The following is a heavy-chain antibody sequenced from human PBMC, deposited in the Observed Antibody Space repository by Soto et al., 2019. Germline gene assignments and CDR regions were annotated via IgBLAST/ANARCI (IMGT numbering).Heavy chain of an antibody. Sequence: GGSXRLSCSSSGFTFSIYCMIWVRQAPGKGLEWVANIKQDGSEKYYVDSVKGRFTISRDNAKNSLYLQMNSLRAEDTAVYYCARLPFYCSGGSCYKALDYWGQGTQVTVSS. CDR3: ARLPFYCSGGSCYKALDY. CDR2: IKQDGSEK. J-gene: IGHJ4*02. V-gene: IGHV3-7*01. CDR1: GFTFSIYC. D-gene: IGHD2-15*01.